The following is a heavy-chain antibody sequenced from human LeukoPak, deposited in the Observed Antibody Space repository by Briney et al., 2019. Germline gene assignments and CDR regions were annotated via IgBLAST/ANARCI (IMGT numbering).Heavy chain of an antibody. CDR3: ARAGYSSSWYLY. CDR2: INTDGSST. D-gene: IGHD6-13*01. J-gene: IGHJ4*02. CDR1: GFTFSTYW. V-gene: IGHV3-74*01. Sequence: GGSLRLSCAASGFTFSTYWMHWVRQAPGKGLVWVSRINTDGSSTYYADSVKGRFTISRDNSKNTLYLQMNSLRAEDTAVYYCARAGYSSSWYLYWGQGTLVTVSS.